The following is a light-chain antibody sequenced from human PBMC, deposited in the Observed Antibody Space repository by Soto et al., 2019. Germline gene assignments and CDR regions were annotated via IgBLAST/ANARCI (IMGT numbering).Light chain of an antibody. Sequence: DIQLTQSPSVLSASVGDRVSISCRASQDIAHNLNWYQQKTGRSPKFLILEKSTLLYGVPSRFSGSGSGTEVTLTFSSLQPEDFATYFCQQYAARPLPFGGGTRVEIK. CDR3: QQYAARPLP. CDR1: QDIAHN. J-gene: IGKJ4*01. V-gene: IGKV1-9*01. CDR2: EKS.